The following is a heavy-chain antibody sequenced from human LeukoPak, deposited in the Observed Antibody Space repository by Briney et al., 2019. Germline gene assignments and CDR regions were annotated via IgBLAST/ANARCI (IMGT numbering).Heavy chain of an antibody. J-gene: IGHJ6*03. V-gene: IGHV3-23*01. CDR3: ARNGGHASPVVHYYYMDV. CDR1: GFTFTNCG. Sequence: GGSLRLSCAASGFTFTNCGMNWVRQAPGKGLEWVSAISARADHTYYTDSVKGRFTISRDNSKNILFLQVTNLRAEDTDIYYCARNGGHASPVVHYYYMDVWGKGTTVTVSS. D-gene: IGHD6-6*01. CDR2: ISARADHT.